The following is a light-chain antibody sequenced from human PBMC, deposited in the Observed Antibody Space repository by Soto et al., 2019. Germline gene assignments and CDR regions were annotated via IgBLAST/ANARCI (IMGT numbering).Light chain of an antibody. V-gene: IGLV1-40*01. CDR2: GNS. Sequence: SVLAQPPSVSGAPGPRVTLSCPGGRSNIGAGYDVHWYQQLPGTAPKLLIYGNSNRPSGVPDRFSGSKSGTSASLAITGLQAEDEADYYCQSYDSSLSSWDVFGTGTKVTVL. J-gene: IGLJ1*01. CDR3: QSYDSSLSSWDV. CDR1: RSNIGAGYD.